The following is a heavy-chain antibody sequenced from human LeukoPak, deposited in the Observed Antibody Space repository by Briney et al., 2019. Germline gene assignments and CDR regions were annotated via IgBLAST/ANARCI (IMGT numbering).Heavy chain of an antibody. Sequence: SETLSLTCTVSGGSISSYYWSWIRQPPGKGLEWIGYIYYSGSTNYNPSLKSRVTISVDTSKNQFSLKLSSVTAADTAVYYCARDRSTTVTNDAFDIWGQGTMVTVPS. CDR2: IYYSGST. CDR1: GGSISSYY. J-gene: IGHJ3*02. D-gene: IGHD4-17*01. V-gene: IGHV4-59*01. CDR3: ARDRSTTVTNDAFDI.